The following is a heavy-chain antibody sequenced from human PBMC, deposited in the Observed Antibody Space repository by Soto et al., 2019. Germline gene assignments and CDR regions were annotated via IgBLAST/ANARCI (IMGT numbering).Heavy chain of an antibody. V-gene: IGHV4-34*01. CDR3: ATWGRGVLNQSWFDP. J-gene: IGHJ5*02. CDR1: GGSFSDDASSSDWY. Sequence: SETLSLTCAVYGGSFSDDASSSDWYWNWVRQSPGKGLEWSGEIDRSGRTKYNPSLKSRVSISVDTSKNQFSLKLSSVTAADTGVYYCATWGRGVLNQSWFDPWGQGTLVAVSS. CDR2: IDRSGRT. D-gene: IGHD3-10*01.